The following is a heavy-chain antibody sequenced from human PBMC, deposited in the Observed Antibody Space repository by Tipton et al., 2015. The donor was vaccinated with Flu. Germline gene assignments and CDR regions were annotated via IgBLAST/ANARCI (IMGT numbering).Heavy chain of an antibody. D-gene: IGHD5-12*01. J-gene: IGHJ3*02. V-gene: IGHV3-66*02. CDR1: GFTVSSKY. CDR2: IYRGGTT. Sequence: QLVQSGAELKKPGESLTISCAASGFTVSSKYMGWVRQAPGKGLQWVSVIYRGGTTYVADSVKGRCTISRDNSKNTLYLQWNSLTTEDTAVYYCATLGNSGTDGFDIWGQVTMVTISS. CDR3: ATLGNSGTDGFDI.